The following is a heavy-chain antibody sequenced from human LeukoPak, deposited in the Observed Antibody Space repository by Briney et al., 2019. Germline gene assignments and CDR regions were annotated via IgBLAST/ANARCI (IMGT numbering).Heavy chain of an antibody. J-gene: IGHJ4*02. CDR2: IYYSGST. CDR1: GGSISSYY. V-gene: IGHV4-59*08. D-gene: IGHD6-6*01. CDR3: ARQHSSSYDY. Sequence: SETLSLTCTVSGGSISSYYWSWIRQPPGKGLEWIGYIYYSGSTNYNPSLKSRVTISVDTSKNQFSLKLSSVTAADTAMYYCARQHSSSYDYWGQGTLVTVSS.